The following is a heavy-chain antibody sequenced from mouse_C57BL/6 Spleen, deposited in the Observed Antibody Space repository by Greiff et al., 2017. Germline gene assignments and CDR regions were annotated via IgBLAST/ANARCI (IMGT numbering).Heavy chain of an antibody. D-gene: IGHD6-5*01. Sequence: QVHVKQSGPELVKPGASVKLSCKASGYTFTSYDINWVKQRPGQGLAWIGWIYPRDGSTKYNEKFKGKATLTVDTSSSTAYMELHSLTSEDYAVYVCARERVLYRDYAMDYWGQGTSVTVSS. J-gene: IGHJ4*01. CDR1: GYTFTSYD. CDR2: IYPRDGST. V-gene: IGHV1-85*01. CDR3: ARERVLYRDYAMDY.